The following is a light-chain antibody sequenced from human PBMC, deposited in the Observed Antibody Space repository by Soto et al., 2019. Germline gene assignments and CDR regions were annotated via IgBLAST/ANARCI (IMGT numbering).Light chain of an antibody. Sequence: QSVLTQPPSVSGAPGQRVSISCTGSSSNIGAGYDVHWYQQLPGTAPKLLIYDNNNRPSGVPDRFSGSKSGTSASLAITGLQAEDEADYYCQSYDSRLRVVFGGGTKLTVL. CDR2: DNN. CDR1: SSNIGAGYD. J-gene: IGLJ2*01. V-gene: IGLV1-40*01. CDR3: QSYDSRLRVV.